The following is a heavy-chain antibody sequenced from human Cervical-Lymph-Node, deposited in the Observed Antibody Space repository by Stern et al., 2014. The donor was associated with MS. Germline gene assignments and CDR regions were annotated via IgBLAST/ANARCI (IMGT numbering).Heavy chain of an antibody. V-gene: IGHV3-9*01. CDR2: VSWNSDTI. CDR3: AKGEASSITIAGTGIDY. D-gene: IGHD6-13*01. Sequence: VQLVQSGGGLVQPGRSLRLSCAVSGFTFDDYAMHWVPQAPGKGLEWVSGVSWNSDTIDYAESVKGRFTISRDNAKNSLYLRMSSLRAEDTAFYFCAKGEASSITIAGTGIDYWGQGTLVTVS. J-gene: IGHJ4*02. CDR1: GFTFDDYA.